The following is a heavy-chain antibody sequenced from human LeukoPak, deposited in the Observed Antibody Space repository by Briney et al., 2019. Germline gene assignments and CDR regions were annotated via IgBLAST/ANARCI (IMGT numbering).Heavy chain of an antibody. Sequence: GGSLRLSCVASGFTFSNYWMHWVRQAPGKGLVWVSRINSDGSSTSYADSVKGRFTISRDTSKNTLYLQMNSLRAEDTAVYYCARNPYYYYYMDVWGKGTTVTVS. CDR2: INSDGSST. CDR1: GFTFSNYW. V-gene: IGHV3-74*01. CDR3: ARNPYYYYYMDV. J-gene: IGHJ6*03.